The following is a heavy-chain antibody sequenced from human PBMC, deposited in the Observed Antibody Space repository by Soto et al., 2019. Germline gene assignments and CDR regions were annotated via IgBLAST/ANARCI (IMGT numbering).Heavy chain of an antibody. CDR1: GGSFSDFA. V-gene: IGHV1-69*01. D-gene: IGHD2-15*01. CDR2: IIPMFAAT. CDR3: ARGGIVAVPAALSSYDDYTNYRFDS. Sequence: QVQLAQSGAEVRKPGSSVKVSCRASGGSFSDFAFSWVRQAPGQGLEWMGGIIPMFAATKYAQRFQGRVTITADASTRTLHLALSSLTSDGSAVYYCARGGIVAVPAALSSYDDYTNYRFDSWGQGTLVSVSS. J-gene: IGHJ4*02.